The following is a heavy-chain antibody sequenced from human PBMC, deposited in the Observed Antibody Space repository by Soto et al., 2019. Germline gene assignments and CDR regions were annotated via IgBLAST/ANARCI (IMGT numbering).Heavy chain of an antibody. J-gene: IGHJ6*02. Sequence: QVQLVESGGGVVQPGRSLRLSCAASGFTFTSHAMHWVRQTPGKGLEWVAAISYDAIDEKYATSVKGRFTVSRDNVRNTLSLQMNSLRPEETAVYYCAKDSGYQLPDNYFYYGLAVWGQGTTVTVSS. D-gene: IGHD2-2*01. CDR2: ISYDAIDE. CDR1: GFTFTSHA. V-gene: IGHV3-30*18. CDR3: AKDSGYQLPDNYFYYGLAV.